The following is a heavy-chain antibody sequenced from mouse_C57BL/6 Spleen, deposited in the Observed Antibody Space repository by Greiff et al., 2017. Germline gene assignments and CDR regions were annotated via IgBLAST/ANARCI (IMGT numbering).Heavy chain of an antibody. V-gene: IGHV1-50*01. J-gene: IGHJ1*03. CDR1: GYTFTSYW. CDR2: IDPSDSYT. D-gene: IGHD1-2*01. CDR3: ASRDSMTTADFDV. Sequence: QVQLQQPGAELVKPGASVKLSCKASGYTFTSYWMQWVKQRPGQGLEWIGEIDPSDSYTNYNQKFKGKATLTVDTSSSTAYMQLSSLTSEDSAVYYCASRDSMTTADFDVWGTGTTVTVSS.